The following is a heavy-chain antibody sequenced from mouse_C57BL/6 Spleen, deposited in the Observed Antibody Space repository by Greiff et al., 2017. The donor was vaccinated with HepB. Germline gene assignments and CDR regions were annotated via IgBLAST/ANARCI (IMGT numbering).Heavy chain of an antibody. CDR2: IDPSDSYT. V-gene: IGHV1-69*01. J-gene: IGHJ1*03. D-gene: IGHD2-5*01. CDR3: ARIPTYYSNWYFDV. Sequence: VQLQQPGAELVMPGASVKLSCKASGYTFTSYWMHWVKQRPGQGLEWIGEIDPSDSYTNYNQKFKGKSTLTVDKSSSTAYMQLSSLTSEDSAVYYCARIPTYYSNWYFDVWGTGTTVTVSS. CDR1: GYTFTSYW.